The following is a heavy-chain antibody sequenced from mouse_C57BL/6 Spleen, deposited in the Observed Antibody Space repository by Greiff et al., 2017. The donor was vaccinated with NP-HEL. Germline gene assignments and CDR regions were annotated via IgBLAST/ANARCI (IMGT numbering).Heavy chain of an antibody. CDR2: SRNKANDYTT. CDR3: ARDAEGYYGGFAY. CDR1: GFTFSDFY. V-gene: IGHV7-1*01. J-gene: IGHJ3*01. Sequence: EVKLVESGGGLVQSGRSLRLSCATSGFTFSDFYMEWVRQAPGKGLEWIAASRNKANDYTTEYSASVKGRFIVSRDTSQSILYLQMNALRAEDTAIYYCARDAEGYYGGFAYWGQGTLVTVSA. D-gene: IGHD1-1*01.